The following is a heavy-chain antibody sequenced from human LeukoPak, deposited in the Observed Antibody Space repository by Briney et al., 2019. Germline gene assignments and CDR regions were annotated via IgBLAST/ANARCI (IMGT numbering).Heavy chain of an antibody. J-gene: IGHJ6*03. V-gene: IGHV4-34*01. D-gene: IGHD3-10*01. Sequence: SETLSLTCAVYGGSFSGYYWSWIRQPPGKGLEWIGEINHSGSTNYNPSLKSRVTISVDTSKNQFSLKLSSVTAADTAVYYCARDDITMVRGVTRYYYYYYMDVWGKGTTVTVSS. CDR3: ARDDITMVRGVTRYYYYYYMDV. CDR2: INHSGST. CDR1: GGSFSGYY.